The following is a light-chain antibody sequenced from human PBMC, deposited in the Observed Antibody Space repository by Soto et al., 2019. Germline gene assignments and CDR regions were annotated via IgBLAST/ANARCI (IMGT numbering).Light chain of an antibody. Sequence: EIVMTQSPATLSVSPGERATLSCKASQSIGNSLGWFQQKPGQAPRLLIDDAFNRATGIPARFTGSGSGSDFTLTISSLEPEDFGVYYCRQRYNWPLTFGGGTKVEIK. J-gene: IGKJ4*01. V-gene: IGKV3-11*01. CDR1: QSIGNS. CDR2: DAF. CDR3: RQRYNWPLT.